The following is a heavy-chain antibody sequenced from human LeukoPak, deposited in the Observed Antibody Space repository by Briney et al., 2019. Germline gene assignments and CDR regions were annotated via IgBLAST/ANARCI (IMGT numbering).Heavy chain of an antibody. CDR1: GFTYSSYA. J-gene: IGHJ6*03. CDR2: ISGSGGST. CDR3: AKPNTAMVYYYYYYYMDV. Sequence: PGGSLRLSCAASGFTYSSYARSRVRQAPGRGLEWVSAISGSGGSTYYADSVKGRFTISRDNSKNTLYLQMNSLRAEDTAVYYCAKPNTAMVYYYYYYYMDVWGKGTTVTVSS. D-gene: IGHD5-18*01. V-gene: IGHV3-23*01.